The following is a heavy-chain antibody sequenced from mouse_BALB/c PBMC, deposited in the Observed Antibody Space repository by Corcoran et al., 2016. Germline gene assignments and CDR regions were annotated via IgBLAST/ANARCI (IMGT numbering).Heavy chain of an antibody. Sequence: QVQLQQSGAELMKPGASVKISCKATGYTFSSYWIEWVKQRPGHGIEWIGEILPGSGSTNYNEKFKGKATFTADTSSNTAYMQLSSLTSEDSAVYYCAINYRYYWFAYWGQGTLVTVSA. CDR2: ILPGSGST. D-gene: IGHD2-14*01. V-gene: IGHV1-9*01. J-gene: IGHJ3*01. CDR1: GYTFSSYW. CDR3: AINYRYYWFAY.